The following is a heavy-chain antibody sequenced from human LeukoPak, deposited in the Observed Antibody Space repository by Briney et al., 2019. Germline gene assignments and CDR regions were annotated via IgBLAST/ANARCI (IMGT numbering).Heavy chain of an antibody. CDR3: ARGLLSDTMIVVDYAFDI. V-gene: IGHV1-8*01. CDR1: GYTFTSYD. Sequence: GASVKASCKASGYTFTSYDINWVRQATGQGLGWMGWMNPNSGNTGYAQKFQGRVTMTRNTSISTAYMELSSLRSEDTAVYYCARGLLSDTMIVVDYAFDIWGQGTMVTVSS. CDR2: MNPNSGNT. J-gene: IGHJ3*02. D-gene: IGHD3-22*01.